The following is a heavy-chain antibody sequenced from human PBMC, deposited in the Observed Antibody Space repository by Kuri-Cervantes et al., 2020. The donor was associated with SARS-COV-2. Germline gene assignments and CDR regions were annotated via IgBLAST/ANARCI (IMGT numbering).Heavy chain of an antibody. D-gene: IGHD6-13*01. CDR2: IGTAGDT. CDR1: GFTFSSYD. CDR3: AKDIIAAAGMTIDY. J-gene: IGHJ4*02. Sequence: GESLKISCAASGFTFSSYDMHWVRQATGKGLEWVSAIGTAGDTYYPGSVKGRFTISRDNAKNSLYLQMNSLRAEDTALYYCAKDIIAAAGMTIDYWGQGALVTVSS. V-gene: IGHV3-13*01.